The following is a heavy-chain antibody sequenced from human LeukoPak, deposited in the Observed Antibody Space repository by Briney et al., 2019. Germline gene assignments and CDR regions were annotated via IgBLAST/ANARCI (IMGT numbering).Heavy chain of an antibody. J-gene: IGHJ6*03. D-gene: IGHD6-13*01. CDR1: GYTFTSYG. CDR2: ISAYNGNT. V-gene: IGHV1-18*01. Sequence: ASVKVSCKASGYTFTSYGISWVRQAPGQGLEWMGWISAYNGNTNYAQKLQGRVTMTTDTSTSTAYMELRSLRSDDTAVYYCAREMGPGAAVLGYYYMDVRGKGTTVTVSS. CDR3: AREMGPGAAVLGYYYMDV.